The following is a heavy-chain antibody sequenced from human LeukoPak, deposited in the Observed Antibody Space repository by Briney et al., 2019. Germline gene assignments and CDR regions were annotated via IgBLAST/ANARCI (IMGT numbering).Heavy chain of an antibody. V-gene: IGHV4-34*01. CDR1: GGSFSGYY. D-gene: IGHD5-24*01. CDR2: INHSGST. CDR3: ARGRDPY. Sequence: SETLSLTCAVYGGSFSGYYWTWIRQPPGRGLEWIGEINHSGSTNYNPSLKRRVTISVDTSKSQFSLKLNSVTAADTAMYYCARGRDPYWGQGTLVTVSS. J-gene: IGHJ4*02.